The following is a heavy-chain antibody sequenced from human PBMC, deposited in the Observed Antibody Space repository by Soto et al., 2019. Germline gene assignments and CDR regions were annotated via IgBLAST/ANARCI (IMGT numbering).Heavy chain of an antibody. D-gene: IGHD3-22*01. J-gene: IGHJ4*02. CDR1: GYTFTSYG. CDR3: ERTDSSGYYGY. Sequence: ASVKVSCKASGYTFTSYGISWVRQAPGQGLERLGWISAYNGNTNYAQKLQGRVTMTTDTSTSTADMELRSLRSNDTAVYYCERTDSSGYYGYWGQGTLVTVSS. CDR2: ISAYNGNT. V-gene: IGHV1-18*01.